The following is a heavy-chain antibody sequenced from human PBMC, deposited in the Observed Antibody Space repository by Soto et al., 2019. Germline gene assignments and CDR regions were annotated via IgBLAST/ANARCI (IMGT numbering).Heavy chain of an antibody. CDR1: GGSFIGYH. J-gene: IGHJ4*02. CDR3: ASGGTSYFWSGYSLLYYFDY. Sequence: QVQLQQWGAGLLKPSETLSLTCAVYGGSFIGYHWSWIRQPPGKGLEWIGEINHSGSSNYNPSLKSRFTISLDRSKNQFSLNLSSVTAADTAVYFCASGGTSYFWSGYSLLYYFDYWGQGTLGTVSS. D-gene: IGHD3-3*01. V-gene: IGHV4-34*01. CDR2: INHSGSS.